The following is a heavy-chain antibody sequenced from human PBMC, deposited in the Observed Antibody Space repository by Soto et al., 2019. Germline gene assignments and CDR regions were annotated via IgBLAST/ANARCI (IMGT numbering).Heavy chain of an antibody. Sequence: QAQLVESGGGLVKPGGSLRLACAASGFSFGDSYMSWVRQAPGKGLEWLSYISGGSSYTNYADSVKGRFTISRDNAKRSLYLEMNSLSADDTAVYYCAKTIVAASGYYFDHWGQGNLVTVSS. V-gene: IGHV3-11*06. CDR2: ISGGSSYT. D-gene: IGHD2-21*01. CDR3: AKTIVAASGYYFDH. J-gene: IGHJ4*02. CDR1: GFSFGDSY.